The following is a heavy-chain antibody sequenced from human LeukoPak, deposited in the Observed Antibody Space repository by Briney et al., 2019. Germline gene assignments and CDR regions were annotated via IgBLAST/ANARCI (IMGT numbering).Heavy chain of an antibody. D-gene: IGHD4-17*01. J-gene: IGHJ6*02. V-gene: IGHV3-30*18. CDR2: ISYDGSNK. Sequence: GGSLRLSCAASGFTFSSYGMPWVRQAPGKGLEWVAVISYDGSNKYYADSVKGRFTISRDNSKNTLYLQMNSLRAEDTAVYYCAKDYGDYLHYGMDVWGQGTTVTVSS. CDR3: AKDYGDYLHYGMDV. CDR1: GFTFSSYG.